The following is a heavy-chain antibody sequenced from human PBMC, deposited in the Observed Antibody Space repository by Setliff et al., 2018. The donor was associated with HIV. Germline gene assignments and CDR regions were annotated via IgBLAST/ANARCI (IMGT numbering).Heavy chain of an antibody. CDR2: INHSGST. D-gene: IGHD1-26*01. Sequence: KASETLSLTCAVYGGSFSGYYWSWIRQPPGKGLEWIGEINHSGSTNYNPSLKSRVTISVDTSKNQFSLKLSSVTAADTAVYYCARVTGSGSYGMDVWGQGTTVTVSS. CDR1: GGSFSGYY. CDR3: ARVTGSGSYGMDV. V-gene: IGHV4-34*01. J-gene: IGHJ6*02.